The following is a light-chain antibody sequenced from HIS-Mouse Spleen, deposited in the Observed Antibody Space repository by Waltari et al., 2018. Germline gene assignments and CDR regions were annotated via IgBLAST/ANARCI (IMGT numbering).Light chain of an antibody. J-gene: IGLJ2*01. CDR2: EGS. V-gene: IGLV2-23*01. CDR3: CSCAGSSTFVV. Sequence: QSVLTQPASVSGSPGQSITISCTGTSSDVGSYNLVSWYQQHPGKAPKLMIYEGSKRPSGVSNRFSGSKSGNTASLTISGLQAEDEADYCCCSCAGSSTFVVFGGGTKLTVL. CDR1: SSDVGSYNL.